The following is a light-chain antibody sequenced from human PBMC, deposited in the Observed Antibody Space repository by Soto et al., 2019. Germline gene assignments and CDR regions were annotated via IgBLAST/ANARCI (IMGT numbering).Light chain of an antibody. Sequence: DIQMTQSPSSLSASVGDRVTITCRASQTISSYLNWYQQKPGKAPNLLIYAASSLRSGVPSKFSGSGSGTDFTLTISSLQPEDSVTYYCQQSYSSPSFGQGTRLEIK. J-gene: IGKJ5*01. CDR3: QQSYSSPS. V-gene: IGKV1-39*01. CDR2: AAS. CDR1: QTISSY.